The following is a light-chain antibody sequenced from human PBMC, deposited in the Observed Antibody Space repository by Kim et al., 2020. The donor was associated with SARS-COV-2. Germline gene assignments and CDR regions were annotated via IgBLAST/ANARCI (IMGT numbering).Light chain of an antibody. CDR1: ELGDKY. CDR2: QDS. J-gene: IGLJ3*02. CDR3: QAWDSSTAV. Sequence: VSPGQTASVSCSGDELGDKYACWYQQKPGQSPVLVIYQDSKRPSGIPERFSGSISGNTATLTISGTQAMDEADYYCQAWDSSTAVFGGGTKVTVL. V-gene: IGLV3-1*01.